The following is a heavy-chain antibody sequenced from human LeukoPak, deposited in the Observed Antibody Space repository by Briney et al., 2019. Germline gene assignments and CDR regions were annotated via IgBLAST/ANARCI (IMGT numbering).Heavy chain of an antibody. Sequence: SETLSLTCAVSGGSISTNNWWSWVRQPPGKGLEWIGSIYHSGSTYYNPSLKSRVTISVDTSKNQFSLKLSSVTAADTAVYYCASRGGYGSGTDWFDPWGQGTLVTVSS. J-gene: IGHJ5*02. CDR3: ASRGGYGSGTDWFDP. CDR2: IYHSGST. D-gene: IGHD3-10*01. V-gene: IGHV4-4*02. CDR1: GGSISTNNW.